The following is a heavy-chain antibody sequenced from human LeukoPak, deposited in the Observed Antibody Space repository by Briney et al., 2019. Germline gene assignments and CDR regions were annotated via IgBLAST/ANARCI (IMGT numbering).Heavy chain of an antibody. CDR2: IIPIFGTA. CDR3: AREMDVVVRQLAHYAFDI. Sequence: GASVKVSCKASGGTFSSYAISWVRQAPGQGPEWMGGIIPIFGTANYAQKFQGGVTITADESTSTAYMELSSLRSEDTAVYYCAREMDVVVRQLAHYAFDIWGQGTMVTVSS. CDR1: GGTFSSYA. J-gene: IGHJ3*02. D-gene: IGHD2-2*01. V-gene: IGHV1-69*13.